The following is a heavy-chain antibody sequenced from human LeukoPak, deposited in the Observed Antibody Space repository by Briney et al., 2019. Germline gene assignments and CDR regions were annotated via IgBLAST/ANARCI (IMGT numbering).Heavy chain of an antibody. V-gene: IGHV7-4-1*01. CDR3: ARDGGRRPAASYYYYGMDV. D-gene: IGHD2-2*01. CDR2: INTNTGNP. CDR1: GYTFTSYA. Sequence: ASVKVSCKASGYTFTSYAMNWVRQAPGQGLEWMGWINTNTGNPTYAQSFTGRFVFSLDTSVSTAYLQICSLKAEDTAVYYCARDGGRRPAASYYYYGMDVWGKGTTVTVSS. J-gene: IGHJ6*04.